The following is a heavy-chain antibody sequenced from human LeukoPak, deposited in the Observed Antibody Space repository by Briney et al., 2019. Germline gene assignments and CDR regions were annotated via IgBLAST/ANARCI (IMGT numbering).Heavy chain of an antibody. CDR2: INPYSGGT. CDR1: GYTFTSFF. Sequence: ASVKVSCKASGYTFTSFFMHWVRQAPGQGLEWLGWINPYSGGTKYAQKFQGRVTMTRDTSIRTAYMGLSGLTSDDTATYYCARGETPYFYENSANQGGDLDIWGQGTMVTVSS. J-gene: IGHJ3*02. CDR3: ARGETPYFYENSANQGGDLDI. V-gene: IGHV1-2*02. D-gene: IGHD3-22*01.